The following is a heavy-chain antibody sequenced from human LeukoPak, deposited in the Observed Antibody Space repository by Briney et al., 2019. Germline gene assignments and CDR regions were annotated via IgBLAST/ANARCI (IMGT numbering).Heavy chain of an antibody. V-gene: IGHV3-30*02. D-gene: IGHD1-26*01. CDR1: GFIFSSFG. CDR3: AKGPYSGTPGDP. CDR2: IQYDGSDK. J-gene: IGHJ5*02. Sequence: GGSLRLSCAASGFIFSSFGMHWVRQAPGKGLEWVAFIQYDGSDKFYAESVKGRFTISRDNSKNTVYLQMNSLRAEDTAVYYCAKGPYSGTPGDPWGQGTLVTVSS.